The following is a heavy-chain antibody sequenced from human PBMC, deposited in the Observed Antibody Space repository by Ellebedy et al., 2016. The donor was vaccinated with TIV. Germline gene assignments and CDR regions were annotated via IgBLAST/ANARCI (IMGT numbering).Heavy chain of an antibody. CDR1: GFTFSSYA. D-gene: IGHD6-19*01. CDR3: AREVAVAGQGRSDF. V-gene: IGHV3-30-3*01. CDR2: ISSDGSNK. J-gene: IGHJ4*02. Sequence: GESLKISCAASGFTFSSYAMHWVRQAPGKGLEWAAHISSDGSNKHYADSVKCRFTISRDNSKHTLHLQMNSLRPEDTAVYYCAREVAVAGQGRSDFWGQGTLVTVSS.